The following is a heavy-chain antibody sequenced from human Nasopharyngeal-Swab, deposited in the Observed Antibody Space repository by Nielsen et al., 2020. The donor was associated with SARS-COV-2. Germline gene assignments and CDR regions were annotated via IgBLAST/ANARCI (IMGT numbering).Heavy chain of an antibody. D-gene: IGHD2-2*01. V-gene: IGHV4-34*01. Sequence: SETLSLTCAVYGGSFSGYYWSWIRQPPGKGLEWIGEINHSGSTNYNPSLKSRVTISIDTSKNQFSLKLSSVTAADTAVYYCARTGSDCSSTSCYFDFWGQGTLVTVSS. CDR1: GGSFSGYY. CDR3: ARTGSDCSSTSCYFDF. CDR2: INHSGST. J-gene: IGHJ4*02.